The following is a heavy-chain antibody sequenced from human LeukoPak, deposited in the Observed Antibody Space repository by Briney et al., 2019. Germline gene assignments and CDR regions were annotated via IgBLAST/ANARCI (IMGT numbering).Heavy chain of an antibody. CDR3: ARRWFGDV. V-gene: IGHV3-30*04. CDR2: ISYDGSDK. CDR1: GFTITTYA. J-gene: IGHJ6*04. D-gene: IGHD3-10*01. Sequence: PGGSLRLSCAASGFTITTYAMTWVRQAPGKGLESVAVISYDGSDKYYADSVKGRFTISRDNAKNTLYLQMNSLRAEDTAVYYCARRWFGDVWGKGTTVTVSS.